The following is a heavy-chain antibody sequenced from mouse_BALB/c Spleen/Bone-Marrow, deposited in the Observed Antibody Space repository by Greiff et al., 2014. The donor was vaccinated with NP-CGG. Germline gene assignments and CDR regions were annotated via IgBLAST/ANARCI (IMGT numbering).Heavy chain of an antibody. D-gene: IGHD4-1*01. CDR1: GYAFTNYL. CDR2: INPGSGGT. Sequence: QVQLQQSGAELVRPGTSVKVSCEASGYAFTNYLIEWVKQRPGQGLEWIGVINPGSGGTNYNEKFKAKATLAADKSSSTAYMQLSSLTSDDSAFYFCARCLTGTSAMDYWGQGTLVTVSS. J-gene: IGHJ4*01. CDR3: ARCLTGTSAMDY. V-gene: IGHV1-54*01.